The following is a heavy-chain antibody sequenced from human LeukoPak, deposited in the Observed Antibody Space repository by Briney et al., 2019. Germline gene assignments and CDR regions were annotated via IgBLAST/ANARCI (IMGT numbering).Heavy chain of an antibody. CDR1: GFTYRSYS. CDR2: ISRDGGTI. V-gene: IGHV3-48*04. Sequence: QPGGSLRLSCAASGFTYRSYSMSWVRQAPGKGLEWVSFISRDGGTIDYADSVKGRFTISRDNAKNSLYLQMSRLRGEDTAVYYCARKAITVTTFDYWGQGTLVTVSS. D-gene: IGHD4-17*01. CDR3: ARKAITVTTFDY. J-gene: IGHJ4*02.